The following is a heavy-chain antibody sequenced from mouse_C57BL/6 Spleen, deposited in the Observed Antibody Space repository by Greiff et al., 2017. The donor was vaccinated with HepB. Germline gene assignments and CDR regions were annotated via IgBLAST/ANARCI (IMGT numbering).Heavy chain of an antibody. CDR2: IHPNSGST. CDR3: ARWGTAQVYFDY. CDR1: GYTFTSYW. Sequence: QVQLQQSGAELVKPGASVKLSCKASGYTFTSYWMHWVKQRPGQGLEWIGMIHPNSGSTNYNEKFKSKATLTVDKSSSTAYMQLSSLTSEDSAVYYCARWGTAQVYFDYWGQGTTLTVSS. V-gene: IGHV1-64*01. D-gene: IGHD3-2*02. J-gene: IGHJ2*01.